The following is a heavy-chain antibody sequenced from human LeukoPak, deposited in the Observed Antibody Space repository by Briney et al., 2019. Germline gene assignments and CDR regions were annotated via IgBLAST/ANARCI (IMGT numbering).Heavy chain of an antibody. V-gene: IGHV3-74*01. J-gene: IGHJ4*02. CDR3: AREGASAGMDY. CDR2: INSDGSST. CDR1: GFTFSSYA. Sequence: GGSLRLSCAASGFTFSSYAMSWVRQAPGKGLVWVSRINSDGSSTSYADSVKGRFTISRDNAKNTLYLQMNSLRAEDTAVYYCAREGASAGMDYWGQGALVTVSS. D-gene: IGHD1-26*01.